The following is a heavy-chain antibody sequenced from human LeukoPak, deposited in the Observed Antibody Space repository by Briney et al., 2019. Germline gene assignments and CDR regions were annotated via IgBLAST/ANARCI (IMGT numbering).Heavy chain of an antibody. D-gene: IGHD4-17*01. V-gene: IGHV4-59*08. J-gene: IGHJ4*02. CDR1: GGSISSYY. CDR3: AIIMTTVSG. Sequence: RASETLSLTCTVSGGSISSYYWSWIRQPPGKGLEWIGYIYYSGSTNYNPSLKSRVTISVDTSKNQFSLKLSSVTAADTAVYYCAIIMTTVSGWGQGTLVTVSS. CDR2: IYYSGST.